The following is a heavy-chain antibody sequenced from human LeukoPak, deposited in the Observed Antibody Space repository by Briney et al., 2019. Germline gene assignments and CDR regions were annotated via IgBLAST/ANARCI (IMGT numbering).Heavy chain of an antibody. CDR2: ISGFGGST. V-gene: IGHV3-23*01. CDR3: ARRSGSSWSSFDY. D-gene: IGHD6-13*01. Sequence: PGGSLRLSCAASGFTFNNYAMNWVRQAPGKGLEWVSGISGFGGSTYYAPSVKGRLTISRDNFGNMLYLHLDSPRVEDTAIYYCARRSGSSWSSFDYWGQGALVTVSS. J-gene: IGHJ4*02. CDR1: GFTFNNYA.